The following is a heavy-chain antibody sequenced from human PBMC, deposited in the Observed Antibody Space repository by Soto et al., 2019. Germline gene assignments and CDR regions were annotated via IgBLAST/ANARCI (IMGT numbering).Heavy chain of an antibody. CDR1: GFTFTSSA. J-gene: IGHJ6*02. CDR3: AAEGGGTVYYYGMDV. V-gene: IGHV1-58*01. D-gene: IGHD2-15*01. CDR2: IVVGSGNT. Sequence: GASVKVSCKASGFTFTSSAVQWVRQARGQRLEWIGWIVVGSGNTNYAQKFQERVTITRDMSTSTAYMELSSLRSEDTAVYYCAAEGGGTVYYYGMDVWGQGTTVTSP.